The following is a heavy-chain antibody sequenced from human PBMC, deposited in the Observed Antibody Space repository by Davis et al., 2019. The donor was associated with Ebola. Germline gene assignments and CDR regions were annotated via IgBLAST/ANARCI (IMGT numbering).Heavy chain of an antibody. CDR1: GYTFTSYY. V-gene: IGHV1-46*01. CDR3: ARGTPMTTGTHNWFDP. Sequence: AASVKVSCKASGYTFTSYYMHWVRQAPGQGLEWMGIINPSGGSTSYAQKFQGRVTMTRDTSTSTAYMELRSLRSDDTAVYYCARGTPMTTGTHNWFDPWGQGTLVTVSS. CDR2: INPSGGST. J-gene: IGHJ5*02. D-gene: IGHD4-17*01.